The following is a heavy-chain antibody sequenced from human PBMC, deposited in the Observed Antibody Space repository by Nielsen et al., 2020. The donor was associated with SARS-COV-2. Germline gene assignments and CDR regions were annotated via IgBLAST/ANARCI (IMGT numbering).Heavy chain of an antibody. V-gene: IGHV4-59*01. D-gene: IGHD1-26*01. CDR2: IYYSGST. CDR1: GGSISSYY. J-gene: IGHJ4*02. Sequence: SETLSLTCTVSGGSISSYYWSWIRQPPGKGLEWIGYIYYSGSTNYNPSLKSRVTISVDTSKNQFSLKLSSVTAADTAVYCCARAGYSGSLHYFDYWGQGTLVTVSS. CDR3: ARAGYSGSLHYFDY.